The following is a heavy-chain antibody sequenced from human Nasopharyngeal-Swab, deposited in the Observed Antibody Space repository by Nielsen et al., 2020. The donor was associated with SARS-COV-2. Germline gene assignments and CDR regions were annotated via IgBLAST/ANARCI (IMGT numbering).Heavy chain of an antibody. J-gene: IGHJ4*02. V-gene: IGHV4-59*01. CDR3: ARGYGSGSSVYFDY. Sequence: SETLSLTCTVSGGSISSYYWSWIRQPPGKGLEWIGYIYNRETTNYNPSLKSRVTISPDTSENQFSLKLRSVTAADTAVYYCARGYGSGSSVYFDYWGQGTLVTVSS. D-gene: IGHD3-10*01. CDR2: IYNRETT. CDR1: GGSISSYY.